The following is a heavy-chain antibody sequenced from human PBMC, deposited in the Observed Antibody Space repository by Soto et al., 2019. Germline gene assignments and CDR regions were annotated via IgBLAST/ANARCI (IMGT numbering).Heavy chain of an antibody. CDR3: TSEYSSSSVLPFSYYYGMDV. Sequence: EVQLVESGGGLVQPGGSLKLSCAASGFTFSGSAMHWVRQASGKGLEWVGRISSKANSYATAYAASVKGRFTISRDDSKNTAYLQMNSLKTEDTAVYYCTSEYSSSSVLPFSYYYGMDVWGQGTTVTVSS. J-gene: IGHJ6*02. CDR2: ISSKANSYAT. D-gene: IGHD6-6*01. V-gene: IGHV3-73*02. CDR1: GFTFSGSA.